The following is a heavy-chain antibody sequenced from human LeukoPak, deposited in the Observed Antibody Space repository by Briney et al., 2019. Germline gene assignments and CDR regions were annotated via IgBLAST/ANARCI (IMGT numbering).Heavy chain of an antibody. CDR2: ISSSGGST. D-gene: IGHD3-10*01. CDR1: GFAFSSYA. Sequence: GGSLRLSCSASGFAFSSYAMHWVRQAPGKGLECVSAISSSGGSTYYADSVKGRFTISRDNSKNTLYLQMSSLRAEDTAVYYCVKPNYYGSGSYRFFDYWGQGTLVTVSS. CDR3: VKPNYYGSGSYRFFDY. J-gene: IGHJ4*02. V-gene: IGHV3-64D*06.